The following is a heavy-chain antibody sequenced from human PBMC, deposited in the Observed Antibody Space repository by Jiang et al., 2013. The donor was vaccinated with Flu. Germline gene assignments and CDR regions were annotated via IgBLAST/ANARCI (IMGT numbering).Heavy chain of an antibody. V-gene: IGHV4-39*01. Sequence: GSGLVKPSETLSLTCTVSGGSISSSSYYWGWIRQPPGKGLEWIGSIYYSGSTYYNPSLKSRVTISVDTSKNQFSLKLSSVTAADTAVYYCARHVLGYCSSTSCYIGHAFDIWAKGNGHRLF. D-gene: IGHD2-2*02. J-gene: IGHJ3*02. CDR2: IYYSGST. CDR1: GGSISSSSYY. CDR3: ARHVLGYCSSTSCYIGHAFDI.